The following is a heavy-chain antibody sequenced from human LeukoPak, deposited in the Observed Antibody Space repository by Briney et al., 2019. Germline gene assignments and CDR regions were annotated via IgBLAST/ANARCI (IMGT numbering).Heavy chain of an antibody. CDR3: ARDLSAP. V-gene: IGHV3-30-3*01. CDR1: GFTFSSYA. J-gene: IGHJ5*02. D-gene: IGHD4/OR15-4a*01. Sequence: GGSLRLSCAASGFTFSSYAMHWVRQAPGKGLEWVAVISYDGSNKYYADSVKGRFTISRDNSKNTLYLQMNSLRAEDTAVYYCARDLSAPWGQGTLVTVSS. CDR2: ISYDGSNK.